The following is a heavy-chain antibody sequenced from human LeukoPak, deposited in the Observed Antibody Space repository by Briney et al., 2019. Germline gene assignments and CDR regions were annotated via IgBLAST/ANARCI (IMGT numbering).Heavy chain of an antibody. D-gene: IGHD5-18*01. V-gene: IGHV1-18*01. CDR1: GYTFTSYG. CDR3: ARGPQDSGYSYAKWGRNDY. J-gene: IGHJ4*02. Sequence: ASVKVSCKASGYTFTSYGISWVRQAPGQGLEWMGWISAYNGNTNYAQKLQGRVTMTTDTSTSTAYMELRSLRSDDTAVYYCARGPQDSGYSYAKWGRNDYWGQGTLVTVSS. CDR2: ISAYNGNT.